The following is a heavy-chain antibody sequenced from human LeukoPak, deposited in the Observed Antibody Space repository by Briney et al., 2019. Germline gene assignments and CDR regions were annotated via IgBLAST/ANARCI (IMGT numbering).Heavy chain of an antibody. CDR2: INPNSGGT. J-gene: IGHJ6*02. CDR3: ASTEYYYDSSGYYTRYYYGMDV. D-gene: IGHD3-22*01. V-gene: IGHV1-2*06. CDR1: GYTFTGYY. Sequence: GASVKVSCKASGYTFTGYYMHWVRRAPGQGLEWMGRINPNSGGTNYAQKFQGRVTMTRDMSISTAYMELSRLRSDDTAVYYCASTEYYYDSSGYYTRYYYGMDVWGQGTTVTVSS.